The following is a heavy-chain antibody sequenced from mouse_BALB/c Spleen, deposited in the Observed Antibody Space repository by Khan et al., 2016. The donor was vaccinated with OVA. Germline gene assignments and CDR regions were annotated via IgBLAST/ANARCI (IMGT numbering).Heavy chain of an antibody. CDR1: GYSITSAYA. V-gene: IGHV3-2*02. CDR2: ISYSGST. Sequence: EVQLQESGPGLVKPSQSLSLTCTVTGYSITSAYAWRWIRQFPGNKLEWMGYISYSGSTSYNPSLKSRISITRDTSKNQFFLQLNSVTTKDTATYYCARQNYYGYAMDDWGQGTSVTVSS. D-gene: IGHD1-1*01. CDR3: ARQNYYGYAMDD. J-gene: IGHJ4*01.